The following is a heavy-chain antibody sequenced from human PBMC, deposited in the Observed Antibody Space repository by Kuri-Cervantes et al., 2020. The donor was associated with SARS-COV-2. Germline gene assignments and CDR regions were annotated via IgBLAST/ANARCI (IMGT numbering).Heavy chain of an antibody. CDR1: GFTFSDYY. Sequence: GGSLRLSCAASGFTFSDYYMSWIRQAQGKGLEWVSYISSSSSYTNYADSVKGRFTISRDNAKNSLYLQMNSLRAEDTAVYYCARDPRGVVNSYYYYGMDVWGQGTTVTVSS. CDR2: ISSSSSYT. J-gene: IGHJ6*02. CDR3: ARDPRGVVNSYYYYGMDV. D-gene: IGHD3-10*01. V-gene: IGHV3-11*05.